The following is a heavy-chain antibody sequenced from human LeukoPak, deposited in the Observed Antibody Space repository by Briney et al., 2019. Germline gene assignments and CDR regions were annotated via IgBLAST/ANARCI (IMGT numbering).Heavy chain of an antibody. D-gene: IGHD5-18*01. Sequence: GGSLRLSCAASGFTLSDYYMTWIRQAPGKGPECVSYISSSSSHTNYAGSVKGRFTISRDNAKNSLYLQVNSLRAEDTAVYYCARGGGYRYGDKYYFDYWGQGTLVTVSS. V-gene: IGHV3-11*05. CDR2: ISSSSSHT. J-gene: IGHJ4*02. CDR3: ARGGGYRYGDKYYFDY. CDR1: GFTLSDYY.